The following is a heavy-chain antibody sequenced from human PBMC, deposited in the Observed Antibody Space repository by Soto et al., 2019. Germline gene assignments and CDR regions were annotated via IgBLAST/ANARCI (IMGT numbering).Heavy chain of an antibody. CDR1: GFNFNTFA. V-gene: IGHV3-23*01. Sequence: GGSLRLSCAASGFNFNTFAMSWIRQAPGKGLEWVSHISSSGDSRDYADSVRGRFTISRDNSKNTLYLQMSSLRADDTAVYYCAKYRGFNWNYVFDFWGQGVPVTVSS. J-gene: IGHJ4*02. CDR3: AKYRGFNWNYVFDF. D-gene: IGHD1-7*01. CDR2: ISSSGDSR.